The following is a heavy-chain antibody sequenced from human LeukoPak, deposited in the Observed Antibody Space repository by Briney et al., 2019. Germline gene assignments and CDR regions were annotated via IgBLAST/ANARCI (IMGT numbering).Heavy chain of an antibody. CDR1: RGSVSHYY. Sequence: SETLSLTCSVSRGSVSHYYWTWIRHPPGKGLEWIGRIYTSGSTNYNPSLKSRVTMSVDTSKNQFSLKLSSVTAADTAVYYCARLDNARGAFDYWGQGTLVTVSS. CDR3: ARLDNARGAFDY. CDR2: IYTSGST. J-gene: IGHJ4*02. D-gene: IGHD2-2*03. V-gene: IGHV4-4*07.